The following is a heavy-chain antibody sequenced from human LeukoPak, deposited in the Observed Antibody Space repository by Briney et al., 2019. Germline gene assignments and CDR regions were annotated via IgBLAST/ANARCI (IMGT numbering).Heavy chain of an antibody. Sequence: SDTLSLTCAVSGESFSYNYWTWVRQPPGKGLEWIGDINHSGRVNYRPSLKSRVTISADTSKSQFPLKLNAVTAADTAVYYCARGLGPMSPSLDYWGQGSLVTVSS. J-gene: IGHJ4*02. V-gene: IGHV4-34*01. CDR1: GESFSYNY. CDR3: ARGLGPMSPSLDY. CDR2: INHSGRV. D-gene: IGHD3-22*01.